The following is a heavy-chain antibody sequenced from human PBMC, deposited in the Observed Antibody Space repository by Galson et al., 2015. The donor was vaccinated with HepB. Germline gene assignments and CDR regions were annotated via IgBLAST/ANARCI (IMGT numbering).Heavy chain of an antibody. CDR1: GYTFTGYY. Sequence: SVKVSCKASGYTFTGYYMHWVRQAPGQGLEWMGWINPNSGGTNYAQKFQGWVTMTRDTSISTAYMELSWLRSDDTAVYYCAREGQAYTGLGIWGQGTMVTVSS. D-gene: IGHD3-16*01. J-gene: IGHJ3*02. CDR2: INPNSGGT. CDR3: AREGQAYTGLGI. V-gene: IGHV1-2*04.